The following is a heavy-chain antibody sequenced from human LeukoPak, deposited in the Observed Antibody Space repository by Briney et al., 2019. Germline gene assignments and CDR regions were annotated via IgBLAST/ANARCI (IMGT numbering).Heavy chain of an antibody. D-gene: IGHD5-18*01. J-gene: IGHJ4*02. V-gene: IGHV3-30*04. CDR3: AREGRGYSYGRTFDY. Sequence: GGSLRLSCAASGFTFSSYAMHWVRQAPGKGLEWVAVISYDGSNKYYADSVKGRFTISRDNSKNTLYLQTNSLRAEDTAVYYCAREGRGYSYGRTFDYWGQGTLVTVSS. CDR1: GFTFSSYA. CDR2: ISYDGSNK.